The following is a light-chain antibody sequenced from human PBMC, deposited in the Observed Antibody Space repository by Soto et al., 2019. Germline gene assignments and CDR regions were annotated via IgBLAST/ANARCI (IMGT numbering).Light chain of an antibody. CDR3: QQSYSYTRM. Sequence: QSPSTLSASVGDRVTITCRASQSISSWLAWYQQKPGKAPKLLIYDASSLESGVPSRFSGSGSGTEFTLTISSLQPEDSATYYCQQSYSYTRMFGQGTKVDIK. CDR1: QSISSW. V-gene: IGKV1-5*01. CDR2: DAS. J-gene: IGKJ1*01.